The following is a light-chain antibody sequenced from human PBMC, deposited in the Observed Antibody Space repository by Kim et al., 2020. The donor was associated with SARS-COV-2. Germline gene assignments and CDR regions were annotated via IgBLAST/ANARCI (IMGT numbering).Light chain of an antibody. CDR3: QTWGTVV. CDR1: SGHSSDA. CDR2: LNSDGSH. V-gene: IGLV4-69*01. J-gene: IGLJ2*01. Sequence: LGASVKLTCTLSSGHSSDAIAWHQQQPEKGPRYLMKLNSDGSHSKGDGIPDRFSGSSSGAERYRTISSLQSEDEADYYCQTWGTVVFGGGTQLTVL.